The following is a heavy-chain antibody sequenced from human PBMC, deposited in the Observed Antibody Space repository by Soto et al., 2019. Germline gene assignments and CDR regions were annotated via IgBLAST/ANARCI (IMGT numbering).Heavy chain of an antibody. D-gene: IGHD3-10*01. J-gene: IGHJ4*02. V-gene: IGHV3-30*01. Sequence: DSVKGRFTISRDNSKNTMYLQMNSLRAEDTAVYYCARDASWSHYGGLGYWGQGTLVTVSS. CDR3: ARDASWSHYGGLGY.